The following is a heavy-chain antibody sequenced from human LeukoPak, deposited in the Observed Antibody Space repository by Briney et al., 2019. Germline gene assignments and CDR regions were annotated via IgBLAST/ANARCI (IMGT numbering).Heavy chain of an antibody. CDR3: ARAGEQYNSIDY. D-gene: IGHD6-19*01. V-gene: IGHV6-1*01. CDR2: TYYRSNWYE. CDR1: GDSVSSNSAA. Sequence: SQTLSLTCAISGDSVSSNSAAWNWIRQSPSRGLEWLGRTYYRSNWYEDYAPSVKSRITINPDTSRNQFSLQLNSVTPEDTAVYYCARAGEQYNSIDYWGQGTLVTVSS. J-gene: IGHJ4*02.